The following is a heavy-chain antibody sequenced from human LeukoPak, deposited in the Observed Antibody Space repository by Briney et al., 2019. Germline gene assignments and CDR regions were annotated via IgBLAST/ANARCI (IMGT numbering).Heavy chain of an antibody. CDR2: IYYSGST. CDR3: ARRASGSYHYDP. J-gene: IGHJ5*02. V-gene: IGHV4-59*08. D-gene: IGHD3-10*01. CDR1: GGSISSYY. Sequence: SETLSLTCTVSGGSISSYYWSWIRQPPGKGLEWIGYIYYSGSTNYNPSLKSRVTISVDTSRNQFSLKLSSVTAADTAVYYCARRASGSYHYDPWGQGTLVTVSS.